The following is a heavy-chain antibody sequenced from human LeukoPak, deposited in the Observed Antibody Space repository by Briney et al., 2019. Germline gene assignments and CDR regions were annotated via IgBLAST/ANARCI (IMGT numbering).Heavy chain of an antibody. CDR2: IRSKAYGGTT. D-gene: IGHD3-9*01. J-gene: IGHJ6*03. Sequence: PGGSLRLSCTASGFTFGDYAMSWVRQAPGKGLEWVGFIRSKAYGGTTEYAASVKGRFTISRDDSKSIAYLQMNSLKTEDTAVYYCTRDGRSDILTGYYIGPLEGWYMDVWGKGTTVTISS. CDR1: GFTFGDYA. V-gene: IGHV3-49*04. CDR3: TRDGRSDILTGYYIGPLEGWYMDV.